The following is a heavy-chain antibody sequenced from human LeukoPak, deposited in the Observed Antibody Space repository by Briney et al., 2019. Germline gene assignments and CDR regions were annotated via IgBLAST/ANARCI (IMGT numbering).Heavy chain of an antibody. Sequence: ASVKVSCKASGYTFTSYGISWVRQAPGQGLEWMGWISGYNGNTNYAQKLQGRVTMTTDTSTSTAYMELRSLRSEDTAVYYCARDGGYCSGGSCSRGAFDIWGQGTMVTVSS. J-gene: IGHJ3*02. CDR2: ISGYNGNT. D-gene: IGHD2-15*01. CDR3: ARDGGYCSGGSCSRGAFDI. CDR1: GYTFTSYG. V-gene: IGHV1-18*01.